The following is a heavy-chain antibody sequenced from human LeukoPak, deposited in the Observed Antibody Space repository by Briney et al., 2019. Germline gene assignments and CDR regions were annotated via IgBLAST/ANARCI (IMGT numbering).Heavy chain of an antibody. CDR1: GFTFSSYG. CDR3: AKSYYYDTSAFDI. V-gene: IGHV3-30*18. D-gene: IGHD3-22*01. Sequence: GGSLRLSCAASGFTFSSYGMHWVRQAPGKGLEWVAVISYDGSDKYYADSVKGRCTISRDNSKNTLYLQMNSLRAEDTAVYYCAKSYYYDTSAFDIWGRGTMVTVSS. J-gene: IGHJ3*02. CDR2: ISYDGSDK.